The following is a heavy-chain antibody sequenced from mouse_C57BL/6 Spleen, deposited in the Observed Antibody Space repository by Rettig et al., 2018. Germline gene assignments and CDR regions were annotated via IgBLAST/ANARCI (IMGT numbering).Heavy chain of an antibody. V-gene: IGHV1-80*01. Sequence: ELVKPGASVKISCKASGYAFSNYWMNWVKQRPGKGLEWIGQIYPGDGDTNYNGKFKGKATLTADKSSSTAYMQLSSLTSEDSAVYFCARSGGNYFDYWGQGTTLTVSS. CDR1: GYAFSNYW. CDR2: IYPGDGDT. CDR3: ARSGGNYFDY. D-gene: IGHD2-14*01. J-gene: IGHJ2*01.